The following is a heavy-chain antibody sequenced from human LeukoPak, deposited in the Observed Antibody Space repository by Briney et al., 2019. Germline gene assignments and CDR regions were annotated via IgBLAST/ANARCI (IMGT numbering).Heavy chain of an antibody. V-gene: IGHV1-46*03. CDR2: INPSGGST. J-gene: IGHJ4*02. CDR1: GGTFSSYA. D-gene: IGHD3-22*01. Sequence: ASVKVSCKASGGTFSSYAISWVRQAPGQGLEWMGIINPSGGSTSYAQKFQGRVTMTRDTSTSTVYMELSSLRSEDTAVYYCARSLSYDSTDYWGQGTLVTVSS. CDR3: ARSLSYDSTDY.